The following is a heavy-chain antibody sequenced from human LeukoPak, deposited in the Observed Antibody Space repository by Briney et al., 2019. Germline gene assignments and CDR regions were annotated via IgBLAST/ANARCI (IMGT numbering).Heavy chain of an antibody. J-gene: IGHJ6*03. V-gene: IGHV1-18*01. CDR1: GYNFNRYG. Sequence: GASVRVSCKASGYNFNRYGVNWVRQAPGQGLEWMGWISAYNGNTNYAQKLQGRVTMTTDTSTSTAYMELRSLRSDDTAVYYCARGQRALSSYGYLDYYYYMDVWGKGTTVTVSS. CDR2: ISAYNGNT. D-gene: IGHD5-18*01. CDR3: ARGQRALSSYGYLDYYYYMDV.